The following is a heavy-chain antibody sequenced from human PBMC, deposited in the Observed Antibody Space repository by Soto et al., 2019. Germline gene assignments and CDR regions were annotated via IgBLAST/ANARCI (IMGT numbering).Heavy chain of an antibody. D-gene: IGHD3-22*01. CDR1: GGTFSSYA. Sequence: SVKVSCKASGGTFSSYAISWVRQAPGQGLEWMGGIIPIFGTANYALKFQGRVTITADESTSTAYMELSSLRSEDTAVYYCARDYYDSSGYYYGFDYWGQGTLVTVSS. J-gene: IGHJ4*02. V-gene: IGHV1-69*13. CDR2: IIPIFGTA. CDR3: ARDYYDSSGYYYGFDY.